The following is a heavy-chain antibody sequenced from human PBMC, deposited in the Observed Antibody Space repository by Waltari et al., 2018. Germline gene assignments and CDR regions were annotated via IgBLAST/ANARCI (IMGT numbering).Heavy chain of an antibody. CDR1: GYTFPAFF. CDR3: ARSGGGTTTFGVAE. Sequence: QVQLVQSGAEVKKSGASVTVSCKASGYTFPAFFIHWVRLAPGQGLEWMGRINPNSGDTSYAQRFQGRVTMTGDTSITTAYMELTGLRSDDTAIYYCARSGGGTTTFGVAEWGQGSLVTVSS. V-gene: IGHV1-2*06. CDR2: INPNSGDT. J-gene: IGHJ4*02. D-gene: IGHD3-3*01.